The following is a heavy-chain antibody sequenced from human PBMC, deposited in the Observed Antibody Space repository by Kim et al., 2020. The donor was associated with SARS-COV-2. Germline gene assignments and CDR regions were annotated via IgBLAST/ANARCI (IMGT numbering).Heavy chain of an antibody. Sequence: SETLSLTCTVSGDSSRIYYWTWIRQPPGKGLEWIAFVYYSGSPKYNPSLRSRVTMSADTSKNQFSLTLRSVSAADTAVYYCATVRDRGRLDYWGQG. J-gene: IGHJ4*02. V-gene: IGHV4-59*01. CDR1: GDSSRIYY. CDR3: ATVRDRGRLDY. D-gene: IGHD1-1*01. CDR2: VYYSGSP.